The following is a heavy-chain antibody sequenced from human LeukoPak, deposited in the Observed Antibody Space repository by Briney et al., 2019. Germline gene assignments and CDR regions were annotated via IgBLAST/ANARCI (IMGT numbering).Heavy chain of an antibody. CDR1: GGTFSSYA. CDR3: ARDRKSSGLDY. D-gene: IGHD6-19*01. V-gene: IGHV1-69*13. CDR2: IIPIFGTA. J-gene: IGHJ4*02. Sequence: ASVKVSCKASGGTFSSYAISWVRQAPGQGLEWMGGIIPIFGTANYAQKFQGRATITADESTSTAHMELSSLRSEDTAVYYCARDRKSSGLDYWGQGTLVTVSS.